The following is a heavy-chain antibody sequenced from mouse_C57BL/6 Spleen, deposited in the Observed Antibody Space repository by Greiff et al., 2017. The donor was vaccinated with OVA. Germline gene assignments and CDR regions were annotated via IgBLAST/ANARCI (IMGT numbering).Heavy chain of an antibody. Sequence: EVKVVESGGGLVKPGGSLKLSCAASGFTFSSYAMSWVRQTPEKRLEWVATISDGGSYTYYPDNVKGRFTISRDNAKNNLYLQMSHLKSEDTAMYYCARDQDGSFDYWGQGTTLTVSS. V-gene: IGHV5-4*01. J-gene: IGHJ2*01. CDR2: ISDGGSYT. CDR1: GFTFSSYA. CDR3: ARDQDGSFDY. D-gene: IGHD2-3*01.